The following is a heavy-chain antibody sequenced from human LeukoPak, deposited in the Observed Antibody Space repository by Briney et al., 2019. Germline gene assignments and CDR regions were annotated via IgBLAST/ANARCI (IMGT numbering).Heavy chain of an antibody. CDR2: INHSGST. V-gene: IGHV4-34*01. CDR3: ARDLSRVVLMGQGAFDI. J-gene: IGHJ3*02. D-gene: IGHD2-8*01. CDR1: GGSFSGYY. Sequence: AETLSLTCAVYGGSFSGYYWSWIRQPPGKGLEWIGEINHSGSTNYNPSLKSRVTISVDTSKNQFSLKLSSVTAADTAVYYCARDLSRVVLMGQGAFDIWGQGTMVTVSS.